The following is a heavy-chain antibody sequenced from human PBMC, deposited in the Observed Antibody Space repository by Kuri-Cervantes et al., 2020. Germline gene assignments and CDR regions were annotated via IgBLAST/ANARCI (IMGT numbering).Heavy chain of an antibody. CDR2: IFYTGRT. Sequence: SETLSLTCTVSGGSIRSSSYYWGWIRQPPGKGLEWIGNIFYTGRTFYNPSLKSRVTISADMSENQFSLKLTSVTAADTAVYYCARHDPTSGSYYVAFDIWGQGTMVTVSS. V-gene: IGHV4-39*01. CDR3: ARHDPTSGSYYVAFDI. D-gene: IGHD1-26*01. J-gene: IGHJ3*02. CDR1: GGSIRSSSYY.